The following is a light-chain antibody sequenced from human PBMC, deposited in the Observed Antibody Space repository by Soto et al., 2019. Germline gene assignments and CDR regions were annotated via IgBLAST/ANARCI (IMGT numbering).Light chain of an antibody. Sequence: EILLTQSPATLSLSPGERATLSCRASQSVSSNLAWYQQKPGQAPRLLIYDASNRATGIPARFSGSGSGTDFTLTISSLEPEDFAVYYCQRGDTFGQGTRLEIK. CDR3: QRGDT. V-gene: IGKV3-11*01. CDR1: QSVSSN. CDR2: DAS. J-gene: IGKJ5*01.